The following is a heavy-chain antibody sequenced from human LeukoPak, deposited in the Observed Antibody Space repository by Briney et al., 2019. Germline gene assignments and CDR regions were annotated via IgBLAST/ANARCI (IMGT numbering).Heavy chain of an antibody. CDR2: INHSGST. J-gene: IGHJ2*01. Sequence: SETLSLTCAVYGGSFSGHYWSWIRQPPGKGLEWIGEINHSGSTNYNPSLKSRVTISVDTSKNQFSLKLSSVTAADTAVYYCAREVRPAYWYFDLWGRGTLVTVSS. CDR1: GGSFSGHY. V-gene: IGHV4-34*01. D-gene: IGHD1-1*01. CDR3: AREVRPAYWYFDL.